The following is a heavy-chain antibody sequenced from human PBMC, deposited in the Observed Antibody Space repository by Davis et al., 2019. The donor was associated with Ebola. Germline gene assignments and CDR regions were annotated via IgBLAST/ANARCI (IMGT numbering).Heavy chain of an antibody. D-gene: IGHD5-24*01. V-gene: IGHV5-51*01. CDR3: ARGTDGYNPGGYFDS. J-gene: IGHJ4*02. CDR2: IFPGDSDT. Sequence: GGSLRLSCKVSGYTFTTYWIVWVRQMPGKGLECMGIIFPGDSDTRYSPSFQSQVTISADKSISTAYLQWSSLKASDTGMYYCARGTDGYNPGGYFDSWGQGTLVTVSS. CDR1: GYTFTTYW.